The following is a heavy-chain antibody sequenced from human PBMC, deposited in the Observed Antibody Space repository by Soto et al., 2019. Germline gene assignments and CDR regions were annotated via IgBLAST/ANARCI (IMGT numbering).Heavy chain of an antibody. Sequence: QVQLVQSGAEVKKPGASVKVSCKASGYTFTSYGISWVRQAPGQGLERMGWISAYNGNTNYAQKLQGRVTMTTDTSTSTAYMELRSLRSDDTAVYYCARVDSSSWYRTYYYYGMDVWGQGTTVTVSS. CDR3: ARVDSSSWYRTYYYYGMDV. CDR1: GYTFTSYG. J-gene: IGHJ6*02. CDR2: ISAYNGNT. D-gene: IGHD6-13*01. V-gene: IGHV1-18*01.